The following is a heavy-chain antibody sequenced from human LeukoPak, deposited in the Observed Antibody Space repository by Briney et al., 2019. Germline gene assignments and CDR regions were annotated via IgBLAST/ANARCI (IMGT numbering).Heavy chain of an antibody. CDR1: GFTYTNYW. CDR3: ARVSSREGPDY. CDR2: IKQDGSEK. Sequence: GGSLRLSCAASGFTYTNYWMTWVRQAPGKGPEWVANIKQDGSEKYYLDSVKGRFTISRDSAKNSVYLEMSSLRAEDTAVYFCARVSSREGPDYWGQGTLVTVSS. D-gene: IGHD6-6*01. J-gene: IGHJ4*02. V-gene: IGHV3-7*01.